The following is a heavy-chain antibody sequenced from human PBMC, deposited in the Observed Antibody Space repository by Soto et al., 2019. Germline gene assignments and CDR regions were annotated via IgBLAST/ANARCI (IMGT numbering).Heavy chain of an antibody. V-gene: IGHV3-30-3*01. CDR3: ARELLGYCSGGSCYDGFDY. D-gene: IGHD2-15*01. Sequence: PGGSLRLSCAASGFTFSSYAMHWVRQAPGKGLEWVAVISYDGSNKYYADSVKGRFTISRDNSKNTLYLQMNSLRAEDTAVYYCARELLGYCSGGSCYDGFDYWGQGTLVTVSS. CDR2: ISYDGSNK. CDR1: GFTFSSYA. J-gene: IGHJ4*02.